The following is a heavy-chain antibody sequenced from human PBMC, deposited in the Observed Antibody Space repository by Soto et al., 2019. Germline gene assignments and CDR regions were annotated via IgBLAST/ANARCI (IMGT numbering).Heavy chain of an antibody. D-gene: IGHD3-10*01. CDR3: ARSGEFSASDYFGF. Sequence: EVQLVQYGGGWVQPGRSLRLSCGASGFTFDDYGMHRVRQAPGKGLEWVSSISWNSGRIGYADSVKGRFTISRDNVKNSLYLQMNSLRAEDTALYYCARSGEFSASDYFGFWGQGTLVTVSS. V-gene: IGHV3-9*01. CDR1: GFTFDDYG. CDR2: ISWNSGRI. J-gene: IGHJ4*02.